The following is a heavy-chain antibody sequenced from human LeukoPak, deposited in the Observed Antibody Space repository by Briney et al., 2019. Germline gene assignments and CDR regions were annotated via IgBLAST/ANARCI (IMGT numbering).Heavy chain of an antibody. Sequence: GGSLRLSCAASGFTFSSYWMHWVRQVPGKGLEWVSAISTSGGDTIYTDSVKDRFTISRDNSKNTLYLQMNSLRAEDTAIYYCAKGGSYAPLDYWGQGTLVTVSS. D-gene: IGHD1-26*01. J-gene: IGHJ4*02. V-gene: IGHV3-23*01. CDR1: GFTFSSYW. CDR2: ISTSGGDT. CDR3: AKGGSYAPLDY.